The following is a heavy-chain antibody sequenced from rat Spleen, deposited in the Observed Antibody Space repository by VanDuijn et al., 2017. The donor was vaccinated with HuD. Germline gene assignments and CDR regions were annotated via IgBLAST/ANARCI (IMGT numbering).Heavy chain of an antibody. J-gene: IGHJ2*01. D-gene: IGHD1-5*01. CDR3: TRGRYNFDY. Sequence: EVQLVESGGGLVQPGRSLKLSCAASGFTFSNYGMAWVRQAPKKGLEWVAYISYDGGSTYYRDSVKGRFTISRNNAKSTLYLQMDSLRSEDTATYYCTRGRYNFDYWGQGVMVTVSS. V-gene: IGHV5-20*01. CDR2: ISYDGGST. CDR1: GFTFSNYG.